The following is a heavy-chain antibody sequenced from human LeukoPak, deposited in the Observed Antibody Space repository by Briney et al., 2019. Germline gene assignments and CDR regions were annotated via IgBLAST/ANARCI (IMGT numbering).Heavy chain of an antibody. D-gene: IGHD5-18*01. Sequence: GGSLRLPCAASGFTFDDYAMHWVRQAPGRGLEWVSGISWNSFTIGYADPVKGRFTISRDNAKNSLYLQMNSLRVEDTALYYCAKDIGRVDTASTYMDVWGKGTTVTISS. CDR2: ISWNSFTI. V-gene: IGHV3-9*01. J-gene: IGHJ6*03. CDR3: AKDIGRVDTASTYMDV. CDR1: GFTFDDYA.